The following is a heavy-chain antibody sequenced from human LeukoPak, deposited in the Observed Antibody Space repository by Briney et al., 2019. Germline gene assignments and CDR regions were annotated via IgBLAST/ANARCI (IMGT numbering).Heavy chain of an antibody. D-gene: IGHD3-22*01. V-gene: IGHV3-74*01. CDR1: GFTFSSYW. J-gene: IGHJ4*02. CDR3: AMGPYYCDSSGYYY. CDR2: INSDGSST. Sequence: GRSLGLSCAASGFTFSSYWMHWVRQAPGKGLVWVSRINSDGSSTSYADSVKGRFTISRDNAKNTLYLQMNSLRAEDTAVYYCAMGPYYCDSSGYYYWGQGTLVTVSS.